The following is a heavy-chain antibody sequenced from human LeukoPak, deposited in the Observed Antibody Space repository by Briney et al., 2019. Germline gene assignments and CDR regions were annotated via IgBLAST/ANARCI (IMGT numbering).Heavy chain of an antibody. CDR2: IHTSGST. V-gene: IGHV4-4*07. J-gene: IGHJ4*02. D-gene: IGHD6-19*01. Sequence: PSETLLLTCTVSVDSIGGYYWTWIRQSAGWGLEWIGRIHTSGSTNYSPSLKSRVTRSVDTSKTQFSLKVTSVTAADTGVYYCARAPEFSSGWLLDYWGQGSLVTVSS. CDR3: ARAPEFSSGWLLDY. CDR1: VDSIGGYY.